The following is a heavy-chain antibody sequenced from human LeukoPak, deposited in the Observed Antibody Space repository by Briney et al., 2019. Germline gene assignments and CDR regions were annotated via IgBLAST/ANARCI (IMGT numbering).Heavy chain of an antibody. V-gene: IGHV3-33*01. CDR2: IWFDGSNK. CDR3: ASSAGALIDC. CDR1: GFTFSHYD. J-gene: IGHJ4*02. D-gene: IGHD6-19*01. Sequence: GASLRLSCAASGFTFSHYDMHWVRQAPGKGLEWVAVIWFDGSNKFYADSVKGRFTISRDNSKNTLYLQMNSLRAEDTAVYYCASSAGALIDCWGQGTLVIVSS.